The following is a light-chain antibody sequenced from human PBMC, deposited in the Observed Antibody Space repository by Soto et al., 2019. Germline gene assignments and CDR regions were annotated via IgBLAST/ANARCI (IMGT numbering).Light chain of an antibody. CDR3: SLYVGSDNWL. V-gene: IGLV2-11*01. CDR2: EVS. J-gene: IGLJ2*01. Sequence: QSALTQPRSVSGSPGQSVTISCTGTSSDVDDYNYVSWFQQHPGKAPKLMIYEVSKRPSGVPDRFSGAKSGNTASLTVSGLQGEDEAEYYCSLYVGSDNWLFGGGTKLTVL. CDR1: SSDVDDYNY.